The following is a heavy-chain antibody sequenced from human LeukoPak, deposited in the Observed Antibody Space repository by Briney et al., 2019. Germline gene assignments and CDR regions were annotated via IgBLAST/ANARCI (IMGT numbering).Heavy chain of an antibody. V-gene: IGHV4-59*12. CDR1: GGSISSYF. CDR3: ARGGASLRFLEWASPYNWFDP. Sequence: SETLSLTCTVSGGSISSYFWNWIRQPPGKGLEWIGYIYYSGSTNYNPSLKSRVTISVDTSKNQFSLKLSSVTAADTAVYYCARGGASLRFLEWASPYNWFDPWGQGTLVTVSS. D-gene: IGHD3-3*01. CDR2: IYYSGST. J-gene: IGHJ5*02.